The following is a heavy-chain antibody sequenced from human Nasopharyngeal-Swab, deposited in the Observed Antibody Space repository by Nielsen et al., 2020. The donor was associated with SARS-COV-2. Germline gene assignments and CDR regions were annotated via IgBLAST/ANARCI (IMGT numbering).Heavy chain of an antibody. Sequence: LSFTCAASGFTFSSYGMHWVRQAPGKGLEWVAFIRYDGSNKYYADSVKGRFAISRDNSKNTLYLQMNSLRAEDTALYYCAKSRYPYGSPLYYFDYWGQGTLVTVSS. CDR1: GFTFSSYG. V-gene: IGHV3-30*02. CDR3: AKSRYPYGSPLYYFDY. CDR2: IRYDGSNK. J-gene: IGHJ4*02. D-gene: IGHD3-10*01.